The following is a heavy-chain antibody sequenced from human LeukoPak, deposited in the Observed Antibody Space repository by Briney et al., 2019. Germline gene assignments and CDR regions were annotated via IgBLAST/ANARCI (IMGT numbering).Heavy chain of an antibody. CDR3: ARGVGRGYSYGDFDY. CDR2: INHSGST. Sequence: TWVRQPPGKGLEWIGEINHSGSTNYNPSLKSRVTISVDTSKNQFSLKLSSVTAADTAVYYCARGVGRGYSYGDFDYWGQGTLVTVSS. J-gene: IGHJ4*02. D-gene: IGHD5-18*01. V-gene: IGHV4-34*01.